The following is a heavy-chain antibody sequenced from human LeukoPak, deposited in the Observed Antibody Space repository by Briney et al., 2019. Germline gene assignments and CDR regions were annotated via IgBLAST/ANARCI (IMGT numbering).Heavy chain of an antibody. Sequence: SAKVSCKASGGTFSNYGLSWVRQAPGQGLEWMGKIIPIFGTTNYAQKFQGRVTLTADKYTSTAYMELSGLTSEDTDVYFCARLYGGNINWFDPWGQGTLVTVSS. D-gene: IGHD4/OR15-4a*01. CDR2: IIPIFGTT. CDR3: ARLYGGNINWFDP. V-gene: IGHV1-69*06. CDR1: GGTFSNYG. J-gene: IGHJ5*02.